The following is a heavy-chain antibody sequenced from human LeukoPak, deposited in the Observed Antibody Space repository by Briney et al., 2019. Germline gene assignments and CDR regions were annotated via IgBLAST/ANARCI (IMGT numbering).Heavy chain of an antibody. D-gene: IGHD3-10*01. J-gene: IGHJ5*02. CDR3: ARGSSFGDYYYGSGSYNWFDP. Sequence: RASVKVSCKASGYTFTSYDINWVRQATGQGLEWMGWMTPNSGNTGYAQKFQGRVTITRNTSISTAYMDLSSLRSEDTAVYYCARGSSFGDYYYGSGSYNWFDPWGQGTLVTASS. CDR1: GYTFTSYD. CDR2: MTPNSGNT. V-gene: IGHV1-8*03.